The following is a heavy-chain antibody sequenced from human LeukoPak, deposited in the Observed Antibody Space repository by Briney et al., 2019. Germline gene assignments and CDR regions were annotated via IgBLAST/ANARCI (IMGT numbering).Heavy chain of an antibody. D-gene: IGHD4-17*01. CDR1: GFTFSSYS. V-gene: IGHV3-21*01. J-gene: IGHJ4*02. CDR3: ARNDYGDYVLFDY. CDR2: ISSSSSYM. Sequence: GGSLRLSCAASGFTFSSYSMNWVRQAPGKGLEWVSSISSSSSYMYYADSVKGRFTISRDNAKNSLYLQMNSLRAEDTAVYYCARNDYGDYVLFDYWGQGTLVTVSS.